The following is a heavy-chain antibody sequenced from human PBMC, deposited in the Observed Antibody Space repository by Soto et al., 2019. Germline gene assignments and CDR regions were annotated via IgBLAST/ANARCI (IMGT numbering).Heavy chain of an antibody. CDR2: IKSKPEDGTI. Sequence: GGSLRLSCETSGLTFSDIWMTWVRQAPGKGLEWVGRIKSKPEDGTIDYAAPVKGRFTISRDDSKKTLYLQMKSLKPDDTGVYYCTTSNLGVDYWGPGTQVTVSS. CDR3: TTSNLGVDY. J-gene: IGHJ4*02. D-gene: IGHD1-1*01. V-gene: IGHV3-15*01. CDR1: GLTFSDIW.